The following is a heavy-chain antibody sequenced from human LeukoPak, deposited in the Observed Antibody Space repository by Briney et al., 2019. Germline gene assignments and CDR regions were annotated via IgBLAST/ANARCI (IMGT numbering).Heavy chain of an antibody. CDR2: IKQDGSEK. Sequence: GGSLRLSCAASGFTFSSYWLSWVRQAPGRGLEWVALIKQDGSEKYYVDSVKGRFTISRDNAKNSLYLEMNSLRAEDTAVYYCARQKYYYDRSFDYWGQGTLVTVSS. CDR1: GFTFSSYW. CDR3: ARQKYYYDRSFDY. D-gene: IGHD3-22*01. J-gene: IGHJ4*02. V-gene: IGHV3-7*03.